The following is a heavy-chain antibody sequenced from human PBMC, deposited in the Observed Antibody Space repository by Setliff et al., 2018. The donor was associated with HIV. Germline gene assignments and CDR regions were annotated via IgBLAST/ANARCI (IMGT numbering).Heavy chain of an antibody. CDR1: GGSIRSSSSY. CDR2: LRPSGNT. V-gene: IGHV4-39*01. J-gene: IGHJ6*03. CDR3: ARHGAFYYYYYMDV. Sequence: PSATLSLPCTVSGGSIRSSSSYWGWIRQPPGKGLEWIGSLRPSGNTYYNPSLKSRVTISVDTSKNQFYLNLSSVTAADTAVYYCARHGAFYYYYYMDVWGKGTTVTVSS.